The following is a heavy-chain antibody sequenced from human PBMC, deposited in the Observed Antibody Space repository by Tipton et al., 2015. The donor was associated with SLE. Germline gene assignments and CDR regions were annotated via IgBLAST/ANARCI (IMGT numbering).Heavy chain of an antibody. CDR1: GGTISDYT. D-gene: IGHD4-17*01. CDR3: ARDSSATKGDLFYDDDGMDV. V-gene: IGHV1-69*09. CDR2: IIPVLDES. Sequence: QLVQSGPEVKKPGSSVKVSCKASGGTISDYTISWVRQAPGQGLEWMGRIIPVLDESDYAQNFEGRVTITADKSTSTTYMELHSLKSEDTAMYYCARDSSATKGDLFYDDDGMDVWGQGTTVTVSS. J-gene: IGHJ6*02.